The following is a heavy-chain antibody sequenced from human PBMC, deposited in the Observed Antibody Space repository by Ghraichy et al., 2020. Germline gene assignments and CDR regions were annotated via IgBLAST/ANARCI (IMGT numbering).Heavy chain of an antibody. J-gene: IGHJ4*02. D-gene: IGHD1-26*01. CDR1: GFTFSSYW. V-gene: IGHV3-7*03. CDR3: ARGYTGSCDY. CDR2: IKQDGSEK. Sequence: GGSLRLSCAASGFTFSSYWMNWVRQAPGKGLEWVANIKQDGSEKYYVDSVKGRFTISRDNAKNSVHLQMSSLRAEDTAVYYCARGYTGSCDYWGQGTLVTVSS.